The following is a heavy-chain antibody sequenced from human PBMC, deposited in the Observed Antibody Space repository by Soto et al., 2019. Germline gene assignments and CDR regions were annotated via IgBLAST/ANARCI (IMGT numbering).Heavy chain of an antibody. V-gene: IGHV3-30*03. CDR3: ARGDKGDVYRYGPYPYYYCSMDV. J-gene: IGHJ6*02. CDR2: ISYDGILK. CDR1: GFTFSAFG. Sequence: GGSLRLSCAASGFTFSAFGMHWVRQAPGKGLEWVAIISYDGILKYYADSVKGRFTISRDTSKSALYLQMNSLRPEDTAVYYCARGDKGDVYRYGPYPYYYCSMDVWGQGTTVTVSS. D-gene: IGHD5-18*01.